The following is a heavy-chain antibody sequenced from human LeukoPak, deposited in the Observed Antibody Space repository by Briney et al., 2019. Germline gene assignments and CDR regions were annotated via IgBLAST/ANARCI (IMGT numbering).Heavy chain of an antibody. D-gene: IGHD6-6*01. J-gene: IGHJ6*03. V-gene: IGHV4-38-2*01. Sequence: SETLSLTCAVSGYSISSGYYWGWIRQPPGKGLAWIGSIYHSGSTYYNPSLKSRVTISVDTSKNQFSLKLSSVTAADTAVYYCARVQYSSSSGYGYYYYYYMDVWGKGTTVTVSS. CDR2: IYHSGST. CDR3: ARVQYSSSSGYGYYYYYYMDV. CDR1: GYSISSGYY.